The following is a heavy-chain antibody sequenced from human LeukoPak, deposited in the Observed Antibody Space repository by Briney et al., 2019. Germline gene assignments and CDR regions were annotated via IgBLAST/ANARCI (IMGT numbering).Heavy chain of an antibody. CDR1: GFTFSSYW. V-gene: IGHV3-7*03. CDR2: IKQDGSEK. J-gene: IGHJ5*02. CDR3: ARVDGHAHWFDP. Sequence: GGSLRLSRAASGFTFSSYWMSWVRQAPGKGLEWVANIKQDGSEKYCMDSVKGRFTVSRDNAKNSLYLQMNSLGAEDTAVYHCARVDGHAHWFDPRGQGTLVTVSS.